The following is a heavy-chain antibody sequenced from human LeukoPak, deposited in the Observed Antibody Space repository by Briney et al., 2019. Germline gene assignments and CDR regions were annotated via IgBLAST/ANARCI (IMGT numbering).Heavy chain of an antibody. CDR2: ISAYNGNT. CDR3: AVGRSIVGATVPFDP. J-gene: IGHJ5*02. V-gene: IGHV1-18*01. Sequence: ASVKVSCKASGYTFTSYGISWVRQAPGQGLEWMGWISAYNGNTNYAQKLQGRVTMTTDTSTSTAYMELRSLRPDDTAVYYCAVGRSIVGATVPFDPWGQGTLVTVSS. CDR1: GYTFTSYG. D-gene: IGHD1-26*01.